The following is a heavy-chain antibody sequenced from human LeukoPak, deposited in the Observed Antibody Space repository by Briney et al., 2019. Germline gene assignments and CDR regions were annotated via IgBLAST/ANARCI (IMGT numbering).Heavy chain of an antibody. CDR3: ARGPEQQLDYYFDY. CDR1: GGSISSDDYY. J-gene: IGHJ4*02. D-gene: IGHD6-13*01. Sequence: SETLSLTCTVSGGSISSDDYYWSWIRQPPGKGLEWIGYIYYSGSTYYNPSLKSRVTISVDTSKNQFSLKLSSVTAADTAVYYCARGPEQQLDYYFDYWGQGTLVTVSS. V-gene: IGHV4-30-4*01. CDR2: IYYSGST.